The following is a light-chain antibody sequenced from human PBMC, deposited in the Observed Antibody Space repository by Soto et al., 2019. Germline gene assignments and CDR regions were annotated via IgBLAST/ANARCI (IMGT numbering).Light chain of an antibody. CDR2: GST. CDR1: QSVSNNY. Sequence: EVVLTQSPGTLSLSPGERASLSCRASQSVSNNYLAWYQQKHGPSTKLLIFGSTYRATGIPDRFSGSGSGTEVTLTISRLEPEDFAVYYCQQYGSSPPYTFGQGTKLEIK. V-gene: IGKV3-20*01. CDR3: QQYGSSPPYT. J-gene: IGKJ2*01.